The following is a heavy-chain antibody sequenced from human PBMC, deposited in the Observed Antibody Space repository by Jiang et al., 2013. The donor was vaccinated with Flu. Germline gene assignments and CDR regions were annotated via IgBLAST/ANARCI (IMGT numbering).Heavy chain of an antibody. CDR1: GFTFNNAW. J-gene: IGHJ4*02. Sequence: VQLLESGGGLVKPGESLRLSCAASGFTFNNAWMTWVRQAPGKGLEWVGRIKRETDGGTTDYAAPVKGRFTVSRDDSKNTLYLQMNSLRAEDTAVYYCAKDENRWELLDYWGQGTLVTVSS. D-gene: IGHD1-26*01. V-gene: IGHV3-15*01. CDR3: AKDENRWELLDY. CDR2: IKRETDGGTT.